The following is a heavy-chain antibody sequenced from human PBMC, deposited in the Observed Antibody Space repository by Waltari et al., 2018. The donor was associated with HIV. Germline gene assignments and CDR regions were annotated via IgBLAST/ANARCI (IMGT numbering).Heavy chain of an antibody. J-gene: IGHJ3*02. CDR2: IYYSGST. CDR1: GGSISSYY. D-gene: IGHD6-6*01. CDR3: ARLLAARPGSGAFDI. V-gene: IGHV4-59*08. Sequence: QVQLQESGPGLVKPSETLSLTCTVSGGSISSYYWSWIRQPPGKGLEWIGYIYYSGSTNYNPSLKSRVTISVDTSKNQFSLKLSSVTAADTAVYYCARLLAARPGSGAFDIWGQGTMVTVSS.